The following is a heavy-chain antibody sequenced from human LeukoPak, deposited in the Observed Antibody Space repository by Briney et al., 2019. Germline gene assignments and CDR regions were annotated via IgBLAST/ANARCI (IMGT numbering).Heavy chain of an antibody. CDR3: AKEDYYDSSGYYTDYYYYGMDV. CDR1: GFTFDDYA. V-gene: IGHV3-9*01. CDR2: ISWNSGSI. D-gene: IGHD3-22*01. Sequence: GGSLRLSCAASGFTFDDYAMHWVRQALGKGLEWVSGISWNSGSIGYADSVKGRFTISRDNAKNSLYLQMNSLRAEDTALYYCAKEDYYDSSGYYTDYYYYGMDVWGQGTTVTVSS. J-gene: IGHJ6*02.